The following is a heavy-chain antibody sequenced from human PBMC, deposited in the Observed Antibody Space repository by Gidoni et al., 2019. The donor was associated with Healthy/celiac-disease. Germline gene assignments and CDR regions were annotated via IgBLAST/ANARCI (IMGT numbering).Heavy chain of an antibody. J-gene: IGHJ3*02. CDR3: ARDQGAFGVVKVAFDI. CDR2: ISAYNGNT. D-gene: IGHD3-3*01. Sequence: QVQLVQSGAEVKKPGASVTVSCKASGYTFTSYGISWVRQAPGQGLEWMGWISAYNGNTNYAQKLQGRVTMTTDTSTSTAYMGLRSLRSDDTAVYYCARDQGAFGVVKVAFDIWGQGTMVTVSS. V-gene: IGHV1-18*04. CDR1: GYTFTSYG.